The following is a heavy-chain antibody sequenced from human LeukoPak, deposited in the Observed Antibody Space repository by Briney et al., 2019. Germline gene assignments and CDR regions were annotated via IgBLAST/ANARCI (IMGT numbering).Heavy chain of an antibody. CDR2: ISYDGSNK. D-gene: IGHD3-3*01. CDR3: AKDVRFLEWLLSY. J-gene: IGHJ4*02. Sequence: GRSLRLSCAASGFTFSSYGVHWVRQAPGKGLEWVAVISYDGSNKYYADSVKGRFTISRDNSKNTLYLQMNSLRAEDTAVYYCAKDVRFLEWLLSYWGQGTLVTVSS. V-gene: IGHV3-30*18. CDR1: GFTFSSYG.